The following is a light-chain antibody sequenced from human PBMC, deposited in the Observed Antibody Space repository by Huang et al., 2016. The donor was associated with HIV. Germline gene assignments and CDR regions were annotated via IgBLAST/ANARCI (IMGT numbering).Light chain of an antibody. CDR1: QNINTN. CDR3: QQYNDWPRS. J-gene: IGKJ1*01. Sequence: EIVMTQSPGTLSVAPGERATLSCRASQNINTNLAWFQQKPGQAPRLLIYAASTRTAEFPARFSGSGSRTEFTLTISSLQSEDIAVYYCQQYNDWPRSFGQGTKVEIK. V-gene: IGKV3-15*01. CDR2: AAS.